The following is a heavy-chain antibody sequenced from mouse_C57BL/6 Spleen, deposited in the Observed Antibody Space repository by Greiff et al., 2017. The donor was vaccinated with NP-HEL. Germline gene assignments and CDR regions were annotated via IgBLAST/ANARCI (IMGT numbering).Heavy chain of an antibody. CDR3: ARHGSSPDLFAY. J-gene: IGHJ3*01. Sequence: EVQVVESGGGLVKPGGSLKLSCAASGFTFSSYTMSWVRQTPEKRLEWVATISGGGGNTYYPDSVKGRFTISRDNARNTLYLQMSNLRSEDTALYYCARHGSSPDLFAYWGQGTLVTVSA. CDR2: ISGGGGNT. CDR1: GFTFSSYT. D-gene: IGHD1-1*01. V-gene: IGHV5-9*01.